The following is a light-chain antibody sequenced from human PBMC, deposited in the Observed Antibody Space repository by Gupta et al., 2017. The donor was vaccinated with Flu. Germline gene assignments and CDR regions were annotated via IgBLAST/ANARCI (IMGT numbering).Light chain of an antibody. CDR3: QQSHTTPHT. J-gene: IGKJ2*01. Sequence: DIQMTQSPSFLSASVGDRVTIACRASQTVTTYLNWYQHKPGKAPKLLIYAAYTLQSGVASRFSGRGSGTEFTLTINNLQLEDFATYYCQQSHTTPHTFGQGTRLEIK. CDR2: AAY. CDR1: QTVTTY. V-gene: IGKV1-39*01.